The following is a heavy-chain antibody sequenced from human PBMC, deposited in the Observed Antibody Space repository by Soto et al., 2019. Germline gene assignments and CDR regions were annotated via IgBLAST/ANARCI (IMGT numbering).Heavy chain of an antibody. D-gene: IGHD1-26*01. CDR2: LGAADDP. CDR1: GFSFRDYD. V-gene: IGHV3-13*05. J-gene: IGHJ6*02. Sequence: EMQLLESGGGLVQPGGSLRLSCAASGFSFRDYDMHWVRQPTGKGLEWVSGLGAADDPYYVASVKGRFSVSRDNAQNSLYLQMNNLRVDDTAVYFCARAYLGRLPRRADYYYAMDVWGRGTTVTVSS. CDR3: ARAYLGRLPRRADYYYAMDV.